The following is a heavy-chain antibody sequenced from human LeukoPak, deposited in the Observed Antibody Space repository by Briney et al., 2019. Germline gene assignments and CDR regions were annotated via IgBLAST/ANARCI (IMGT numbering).Heavy chain of an antibody. CDR3: ARGPIRGGYNWFDP. D-gene: IGHD2-15*01. CDR2: IDPRGGST. Sequence: ASVKVSCKASGYTFTSYHIHWVRQAPGQGLEWMGRIDPRGGSTSYPQRFQGRVTMTRDTSMTTVYMELSSLRSDDTAVYYCARGPIRGGYNWFDPWGQGTLVTVSS. CDR1: GYTFTSYH. V-gene: IGHV1-46*01. J-gene: IGHJ5*02.